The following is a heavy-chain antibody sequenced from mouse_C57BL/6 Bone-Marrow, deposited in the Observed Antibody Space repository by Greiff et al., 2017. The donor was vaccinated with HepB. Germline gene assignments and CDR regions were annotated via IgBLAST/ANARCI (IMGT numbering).Heavy chain of an antibody. CDR1: GFNIKDDY. V-gene: IGHV14-4*01. J-gene: IGHJ1*03. CDR3: TTFHYYGSSYWYFDV. D-gene: IGHD1-1*01. CDR2: IDPENGDT. Sequence: VQLKESGAELVRPGASVKLSCTASGFNIKDDYMHWVKQRPEQGLEWIGWIDPENGDTEYASNFQGKATITADTSSNTAYLQLSSLTSEDTAVYYCTTFHYYGSSYWYFDVWGTGTTVTVSS.